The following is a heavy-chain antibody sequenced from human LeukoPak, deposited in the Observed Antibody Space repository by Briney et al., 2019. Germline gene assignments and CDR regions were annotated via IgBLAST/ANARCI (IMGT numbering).Heavy chain of an antibody. V-gene: IGHV4-59*12. J-gene: IGHJ3*02. CDR3: ARLELPLYDAFDI. CDR2: IYYSGST. Sequence: PSETLSLTCTVSGGSISSYYWSWIRQPPGKGLEWIGYIYYSGSTNYNPSLKSRITISVDTSKNQFSLKLSSVTAADTAVYYCARLELPLYDAFDIWGQGTMVTVSS. D-gene: IGHD1-7*01. CDR1: GGSISSYY.